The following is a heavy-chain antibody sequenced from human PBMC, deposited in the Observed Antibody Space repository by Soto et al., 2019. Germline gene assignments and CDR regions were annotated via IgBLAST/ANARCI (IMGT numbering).Heavy chain of an antibody. CDR3: ARGGRAAAAYNWFDP. J-gene: IGHJ5*02. D-gene: IGHD6-13*01. CDR2: IWYDGSNK. CDR1: GFTFSSYG. Sequence: QVQLVESGGGVVQPGRSLRLSCAASGFTFSSYGMHWVRQAPGKGLEWVAVIWYDGSNKYYADSVKGRFTIPRDNSKNTLYLQMNSLRAEETAVYYCARGGRAAAAYNWFDPWGQGTLVTVSS. V-gene: IGHV3-33*01.